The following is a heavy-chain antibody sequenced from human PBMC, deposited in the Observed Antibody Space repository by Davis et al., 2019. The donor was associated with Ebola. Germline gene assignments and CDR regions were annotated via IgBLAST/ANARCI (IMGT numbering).Heavy chain of an antibody. D-gene: IGHD3-3*01. J-gene: IGHJ4*02. CDR1: GFSFSSYE. CDR2: ISSSGSTI. CDR3: AREPHYFWGAYSSSYYFDS. Sequence: GESLKISCAASGFSFSSYEMNWVRQAPGKGLEWVSYISSSGSTIYYADSVKGRFTISRDNAKNSLYLQMNSLRAGDTAVYYCAREPHYFWGAYSSSYYFDSWGQGTLVTVSS. V-gene: IGHV3-48*03.